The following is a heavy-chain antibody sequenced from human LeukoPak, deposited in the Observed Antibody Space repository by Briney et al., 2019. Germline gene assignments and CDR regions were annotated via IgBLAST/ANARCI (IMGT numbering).Heavy chain of an antibody. CDR1: GYTCTSYY. J-gene: IGHJ5*02. CDR2: INPSGGST. V-gene: IGHV1-46*01. Sequence: ASVKVSCKASGYTCTSYYMHWVRQAPGQGLEWMGIINPSGGSTSYAQKFQGRVTMTRDTSTSTVYMELSSLRSEDTAVHYCAKESVPYSGSYTTWGQGTLVTVSS. D-gene: IGHD1-26*01. CDR3: AKESVPYSGSYTT.